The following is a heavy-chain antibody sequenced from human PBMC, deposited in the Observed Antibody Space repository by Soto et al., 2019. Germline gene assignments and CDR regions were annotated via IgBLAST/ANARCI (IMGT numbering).Heavy chain of an antibody. Sequence: PSETLSLTCTVSCGSIINYYWSWIRQPPGKGLEWIGYIYYSGSTNYNPSLKSRVTISVDTSKNQFSLKLNSVTAADTAVYYCAKATTNGGWFNPFDSWGQGALVTVSS. D-gene: IGHD6-19*01. J-gene: IGHJ4*02. CDR1: CGSIINYY. CDR2: IYYSGST. CDR3: AKATTNGGWFNPFDS. V-gene: IGHV4-59*01.